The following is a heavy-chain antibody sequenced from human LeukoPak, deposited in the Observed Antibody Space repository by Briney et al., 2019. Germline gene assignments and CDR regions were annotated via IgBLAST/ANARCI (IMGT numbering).Heavy chain of an antibody. Sequence: PSETLSLTCTVSGASISSYYWSWIRKPPGQGLEWTGYTYYCRTAYYNPSLKIRVIISVDTSKNQFSLKLSSVTAADTAVYYCARALFKSRYFDSPWFDPRGQGTLVTVS. CDR2: TYYCRTA. CDR1: GASISSYY. CDR3: ARALFKSRYFDSPWFDP. J-gene: IGHJ5*02. D-gene: IGHD3-9*01. V-gene: IGHV4-59*01.